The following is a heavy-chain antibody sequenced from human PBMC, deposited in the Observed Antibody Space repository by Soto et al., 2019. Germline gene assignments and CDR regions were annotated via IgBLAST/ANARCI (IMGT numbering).Heavy chain of an antibody. D-gene: IGHD5-12*01. Sequence: GGSLRLSCAASGFTFSSYAMHWVRQAPGKGLEYVSVISSNGGSTYYANSVKGRFTISRDNSKNTLYLQMGSLRAEDMAVYYCARVSGYADEYWGQGTLVTVSS. CDR3: ARVSGYADEY. V-gene: IGHV3-64*01. CDR2: ISSNGGST. J-gene: IGHJ4*02. CDR1: GFTFSSYA.